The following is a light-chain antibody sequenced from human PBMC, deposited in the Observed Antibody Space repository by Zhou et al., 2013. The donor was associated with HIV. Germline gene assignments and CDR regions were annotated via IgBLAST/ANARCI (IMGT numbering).Light chain of an antibody. Sequence: EIVMTQSPATLSVSPGERATLSCRASQSVATNLAWYQQKPGQAPRLLIYGVSTRAAGVPARFSGSGAWTEFTLTISSMQSEDFAIYYCQQYNAWPFTFGPGTIVDV. J-gene: IGKJ3*01. V-gene: IGKV3-15*01. CDR1: QSVATN. CDR3: QQYNAWPFT. CDR2: GVS.